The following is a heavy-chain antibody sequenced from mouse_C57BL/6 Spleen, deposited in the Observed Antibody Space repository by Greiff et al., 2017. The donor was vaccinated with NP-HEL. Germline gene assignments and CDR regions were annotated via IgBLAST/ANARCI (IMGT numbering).Heavy chain of an antibody. V-gene: IGHV2-2*01. CDR2: IWSGGST. CDR3: ARNQDRGFAY. Sequence: VQLQQSGPGLVQPSQRLSITCTVSGFSLTSYGVHWVRQSPGKGLEWLGVIWSGGSTGYNAAFISRLSISKDNSKSQVFFKMNSLQADDTAIYYCARNQDRGFAYWGQGTLVTVSA. CDR1: GFSLTSYG. J-gene: IGHJ3*01.